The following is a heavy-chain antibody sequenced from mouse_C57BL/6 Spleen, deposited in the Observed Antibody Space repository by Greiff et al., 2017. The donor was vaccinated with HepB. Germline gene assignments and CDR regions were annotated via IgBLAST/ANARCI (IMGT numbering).Heavy chain of an antibody. CDR2: INPSNGGT. D-gene: IGHD1-1*01. CDR3: ARGNYYGRGYFDV. V-gene: IGHV1-53*01. Sequence: QVQLQQPGTELVKPGASVKLSCKASGYTFTSYWMHWVKQRPGRGLEWIGNINPSNGGTNYNEKFKSKATLTVDKSSSTAYMQLSSLTSEDSAVYYCARGNYYGRGYFDVWGTGTTVTVSS. CDR1: GYTFTSYW. J-gene: IGHJ1*03.